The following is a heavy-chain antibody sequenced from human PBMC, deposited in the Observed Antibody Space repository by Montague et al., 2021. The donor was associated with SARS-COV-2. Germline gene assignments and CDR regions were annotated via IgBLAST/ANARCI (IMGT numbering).Heavy chain of an antibody. V-gene: IGHV4-31*03. CDR1: SGSISTGYH. CDR3: ARDHGEWFGELWGDGLDV. Sequence: TLSLTCSVSSGSISTGYHRCCIRYHPMKRLEWMWYIYYSVSTXYNPPFKRRVTNSIVTTKKQFSLELTSMTAADTTVYYWARDHGEWFGELWGDGLDVWGQGTTVIVS. D-gene: IGHD3-10*01. CDR2: IYYSVST. J-gene: IGHJ6*02.